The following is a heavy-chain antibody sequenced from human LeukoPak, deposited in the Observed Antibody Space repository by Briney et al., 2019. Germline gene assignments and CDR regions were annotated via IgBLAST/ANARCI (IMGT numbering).Heavy chain of an antibody. CDR1: GFTFSSYS. D-gene: IGHD2-2*01. Sequence: GGSLRLSCAASGFTFSSYSMNWVRQAPGKGLEWVSYISSSSSTIYYADSVKGRFTISRDNAKNSLYLQMNSLRAEDTAVYYCARDLEGESSTLGSWGQGTLVTVSS. CDR2: ISSSSSTI. CDR3: ARDLEGESSTLGS. V-gene: IGHV3-48*04. J-gene: IGHJ5*02.